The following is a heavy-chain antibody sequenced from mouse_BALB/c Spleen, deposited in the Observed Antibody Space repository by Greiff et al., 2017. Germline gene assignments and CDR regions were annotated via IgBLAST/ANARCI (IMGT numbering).Heavy chain of an antibody. Sequence: EVKLMESGGGLVKPGGSLKLSCAASGFAFSSYDMSWVRQTPEKRLEWVAYISSGGGSTYYPDTVKGRFTISRDNAKNTLYLQMSSLKSEDTAMYYCARHLQFITTATDYWGQGTTLTVSS. V-gene: IGHV5-12-1*01. CDR2: ISSGGGST. D-gene: IGHD1-2*01. CDR3: ARHLQFITTATDY. J-gene: IGHJ2*01. CDR1: GFAFSSYD.